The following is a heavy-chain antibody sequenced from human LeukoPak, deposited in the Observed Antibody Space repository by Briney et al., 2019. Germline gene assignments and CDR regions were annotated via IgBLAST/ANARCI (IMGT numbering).Heavy chain of an antibody. J-gene: IGHJ4*02. CDR2: IKQDGSEK. V-gene: IGHV3-7*01. CDR3: ARVGYCSSTSRYIPPDY. Sequence: GGSLRLSCAASGFTFSSYWMSWVRQAPGKGLEWVANIKQDGSEKYYVDSVKGRFTISRDNAKNSLYLQMNSLRAEDTAVYYCARVGYCSSTSRYIPPDYWGQGTLVTVSS. CDR1: GFTFSSYW. D-gene: IGHD2-2*01.